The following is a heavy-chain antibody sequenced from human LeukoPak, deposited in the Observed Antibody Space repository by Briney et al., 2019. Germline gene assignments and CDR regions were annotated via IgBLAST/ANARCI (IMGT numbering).Heavy chain of an antibody. V-gene: IGHV3-23*01. CDR3: AKHYYDSSGYSGFDY. CDR2: ISGSGGST. CDR1: GFTFSSCA. D-gene: IGHD3-22*01. J-gene: IGHJ4*02. Sequence: GGSLRLSCAASGFTFSSCAMTWVRQAPGKGLEWVSTISGSGGSTYYADSVKGRFTISRDNSKNTLYLQMNSLRADDTAVYYCAKHYYDSSGYSGFDYWGQGTLVTVSS.